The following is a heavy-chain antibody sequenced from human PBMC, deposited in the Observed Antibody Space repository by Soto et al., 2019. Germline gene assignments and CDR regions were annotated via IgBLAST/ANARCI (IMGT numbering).Heavy chain of an antibody. V-gene: IGHV1-69*13. CDR2: IIPIFGTA. Sequence: ASVKVSCKASGGTFSSYAISWVRQAPGQGLEWMGGIIPIFGTANYAQKFQGRVTITADESTSTAYMELSSLRSEDTAVYYCARDQAGTTMDYYYYYYMDVWGKGTTVTVSS. J-gene: IGHJ6*03. CDR3: ARDQAGTTMDYYYYYYMDV. CDR1: GGTFSSYA. D-gene: IGHD1-7*01.